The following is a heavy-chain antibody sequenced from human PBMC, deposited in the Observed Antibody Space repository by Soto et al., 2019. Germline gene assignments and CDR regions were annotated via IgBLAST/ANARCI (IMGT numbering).Heavy chain of an antibody. V-gene: IGHV4-34*01. CDR2: INHSGST. Sequence: SETLSLTCAVYGGSFSGYYWSWIRQPPGKGLEWIGEINHSGSTNYNPSLKSRVTISVDTSKNQFSLKLSSVTAADTAVYYCSTMVRGAPMGTGYYFDYWGQGTLVTVSS. CDR3: STMVRGAPMGTGYYFDY. CDR1: GGSFSGYY. D-gene: IGHD3-10*01. J-gene: IGHJ4*02.